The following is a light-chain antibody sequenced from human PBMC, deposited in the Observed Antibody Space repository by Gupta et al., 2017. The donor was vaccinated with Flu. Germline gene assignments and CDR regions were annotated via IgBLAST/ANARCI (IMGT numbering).Light chain of an antibody. Sequence: DIRMTQSPSSLSASVGDRVSITCRPSQNINSYLNWYQQRPGKAPKLLIYGASSLQTGVPSRFSGGASGTDFILTISSLQPEDFAIYYCQQRYNSPFNFGQGTRLEIK. CDR2: GAS. J-gene: IGKJ2*01. V-gene: IGKV1-39*01. CDR3: QQRYNSPFN. CDR1: QNINSY.